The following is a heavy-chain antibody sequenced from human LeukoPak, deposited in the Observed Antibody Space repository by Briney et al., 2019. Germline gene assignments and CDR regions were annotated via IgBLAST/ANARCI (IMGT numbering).Heavy chain of an antibody. CDR3: ARDTGWDLRHPGAF. CDR2: ISSNGGSP. V-gene: IGHV3-64*01. J-gene: IGHJ4*02. CDR1: GFTFSNYE. Sequence: GGSLRLSCAASGFTFSNYEMNWVRQAPGKGLEYVSAISSNGGSPFYANSVKGRFTISRDNSKNTLSLQMAYLSAEDMAVYYCARDTGWDLRHPGAFWGQGTLVTVSS. D-gene: IGHD1-26*01.